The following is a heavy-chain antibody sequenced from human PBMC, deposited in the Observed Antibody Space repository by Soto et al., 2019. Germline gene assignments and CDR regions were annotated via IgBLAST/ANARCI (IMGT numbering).Heavy chain of an antibody. Sequence: SVKVSCRATGSTFSSYAISWVRQAPGQGLEWMGGIIPIFGTAKYSQKFQGRVIIERDTSASTAYMELSSLRSEDTAVYYCARGGYFDSSNYLAYWGLGTLVTVSS. CDR3: ARGGYFDSSNYLAY. CDR2: IIPIFGTA. V-gene: IGHV1-69*05. J-gene: IGHJ4*02. CDR1: GSTFSSYA. D-gene: IGHD3-22*01.